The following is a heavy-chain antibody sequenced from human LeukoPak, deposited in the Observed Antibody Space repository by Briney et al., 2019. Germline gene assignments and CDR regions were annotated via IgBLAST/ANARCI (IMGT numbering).Heavy chain of an antibody. D-gene: IGHD1-7*01. CDR1: GGSFSNYY. J-gene: IGHJ6*03. V-gene: IGHV4-34*01. CDR3: ARRWNYGRNYYIDV. CDR2: INDSGRT. Sequence: SETLSLTCAVYGGSFSNYYWSWIRQPPGKGLEWIGEINDSGRTNYNPSLMSRVTVSVDTSKKQFSLRLTSVTATDTAVYYCARRWNYGRNYYIDVWAKGATVSLPS.